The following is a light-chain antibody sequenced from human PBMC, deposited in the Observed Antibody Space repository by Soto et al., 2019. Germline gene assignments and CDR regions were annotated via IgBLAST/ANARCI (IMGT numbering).Light chain of an antibody. J-gene: IGKJ2*01. CDR3: QQFNSYSRT. V-gene: IGKV1-5*03. CDR2: KAS. Sequence: DIQMTQSPSTLSASVGDRVTITCRASQTISIGLAWYQQKPGKAPKLLITKASSLESGVPSRFSGSGSGTEFTLTISSVQPDDFETYYCQQFNSYSRTFGQGTKLEIK. CDR1: QTISIG.